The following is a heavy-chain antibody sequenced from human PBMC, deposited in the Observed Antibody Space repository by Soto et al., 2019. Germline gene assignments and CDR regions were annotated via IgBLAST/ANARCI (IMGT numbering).Heavy chain of an antibody. Sequence: PGGSLRLSCAVSGFTFGSYAMSWVRQAPGKGLEWVSAISGSGGSTYYADSVKGRFTIPRDNSKNTLYLQMNSLRAEDTAVYYCAKDIMVRGVITYYFDYWGQGTLVTVSS. CDR3: AKDIMVRGVITYYFDY. V-gene: IGHV3-23*01. J-gene: IGHJ4*02. CDR1: GFTFGSYA. CDR2: ISGSGGST. D-gene: IGHD3-10*01.